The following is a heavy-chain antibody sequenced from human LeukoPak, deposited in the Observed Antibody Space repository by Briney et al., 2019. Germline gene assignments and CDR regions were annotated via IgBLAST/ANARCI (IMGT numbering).Heavy chain of an antibody. V-gene: IGHV3-33*01. CDR1: GFTFSSYG. J-gene: IGHJ4*02. Sequence: PGGSLRLSCAASGFTFSSYGMHWVRQAPGKGLEWVAVIWYDGSNKYYADSVKGRFTISRDNSKNTLYLQMNSLRAEDTAVYYCAREEYQLKRYFDYWGQGTLVTVSS. D-gene: IGHD2-2*01. CDR2: IWYDGSNK. CDR3: AREEYQLKRYFDY.